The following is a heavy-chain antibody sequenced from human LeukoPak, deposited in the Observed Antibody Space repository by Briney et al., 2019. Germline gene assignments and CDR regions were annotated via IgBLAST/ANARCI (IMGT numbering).Heavy chain of an antibody. CDR1: GGSISSSSYY. D-gene: IGHD3-10*01. CDR3: ARDWITMVRGVSPSFDY. J-gene: IGHJ4*02. CDR2: IYYSGST. Sequence: KASETLSLTCTVSGGSISSSSYYWGWIRQPPGKGLEWIGSIYYSGSTYYNPSLKSRVTISVDTSKNQFSLKLSSVTAADTAVYYCARDWITMVRGVSPSFDYWGQGTLVTVSS. V-gene: IGHV4-39*07.